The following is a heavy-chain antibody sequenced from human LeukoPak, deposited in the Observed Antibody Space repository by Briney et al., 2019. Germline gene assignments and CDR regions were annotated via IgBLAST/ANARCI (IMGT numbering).Heavy chain of an antibody. CDR2: ISSSSSTI. CDR1: GFTFSSYS. J-gene: IGHJ4*02. CDR3: ARERGGDYYGPFFDY. Sequence: GGSLRLSCAASGFTFSSYSMNWVRQAPGKGLEWVSYISSSSSTIYYADSVKGRFTISRDNAKNSLYLQMNSLRAEDTAVNYCARERGGDYYGPFFDYWGQGTLVTVSS. V-gene: IGHV3-48*01. D-gene: IGHD3-10*01.